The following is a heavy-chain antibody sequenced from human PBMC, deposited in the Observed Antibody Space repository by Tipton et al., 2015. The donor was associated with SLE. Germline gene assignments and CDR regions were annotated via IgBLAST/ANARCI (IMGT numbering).Heavy chain of an antibody. CDR2: IYYSGST. V-gene: IGHV4-39*01. Sequence: TLSLTCTVSGGSISSSSYYWGWIRQPPGKGLEWIGSIYYSGSTYYNPSLKSRVTISVDTSKNQFSLKLSSVTAADTAVYYCARGGSYNDYYWGQGALVTVSS. CDR1: GGSISSSSYY. J-gene: IGHJ4*02. D-gene: IGHD1-26*01. CDR3: ARGGSYNDYY.